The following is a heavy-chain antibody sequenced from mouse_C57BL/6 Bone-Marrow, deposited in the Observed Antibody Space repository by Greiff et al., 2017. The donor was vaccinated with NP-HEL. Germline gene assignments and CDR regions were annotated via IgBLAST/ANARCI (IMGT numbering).Heavy chain of an antibody. CDR2: ISDGGSYT. CDR3: AREKFYYYGSSSWFAY. J-gene: IGHJ3*01. Sequence: EVKLMESGGGLVKPGGSLKLSCAASGFTFSSYAMSWVRQTPEKRLEWVATISDGGSYTYYPDNVKGRFTISRDNAKNNLYLQMSHLKSEDTAMYYCAREKFYYYGSSSWFAYWGQGTLVTVSA. CDR1: GFTFSSYA. V-gene: IGHV5-4*01. D-gene: IGHD1-1*01.